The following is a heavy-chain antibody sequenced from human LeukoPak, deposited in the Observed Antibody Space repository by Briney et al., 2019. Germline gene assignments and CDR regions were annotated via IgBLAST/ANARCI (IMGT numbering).Heavy chain of an antibody. J-gene: IGHJ4*02. CDR2: IYPGDSDT. CDR3: ARRDILTGYYDYFDY. V-gene: IGHV5-51*01. D-gene: IGHD3-9*01. Sequence: GESLKISCKGSGYSFTSYWIGWVRQMPGKGLEWMGIIYPGDSDTRYSPSFQGQVTISADKSISTAYLQWSSLKASDTAMYYCARRDILTGYYDYFDYWGQGTLVTVPS. CDR1: GYSFTSYW.